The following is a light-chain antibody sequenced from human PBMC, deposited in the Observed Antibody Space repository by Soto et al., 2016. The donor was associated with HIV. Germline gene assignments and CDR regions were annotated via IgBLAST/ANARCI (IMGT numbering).Light chain of an antibody. CDR1: QGIKNN. CDR2: AAS. V-gene: IGKV1-17*01. CDR3: QQYKTYPLT. J-gene: IGKJ4*01. Sequence: DIQMTQSPSSLSASVGDRVTITCRASQGIKNNLGWYQQKPGEAPKRLIHAASSLQGGVPSRFAGSGSGTEFTLTISSLEAEDFATYYCQQYKTYPLTFGGGTKVQIK.